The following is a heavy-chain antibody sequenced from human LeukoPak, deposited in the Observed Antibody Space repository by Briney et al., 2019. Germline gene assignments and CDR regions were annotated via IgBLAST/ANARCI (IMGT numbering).Heavy chain of an antibody. Sequence: KPSETLSLTCTVSGGSISSYYWSWIRQPPGKGLEWIGYIYYSGSTNYNPSLKSRVTISVDTSKNQFSLKLTSVTAADTAVYYCARGRWRIDYWGQGTLVTVSS. V-gene: IGHV4-59*01. CDR2: IYYSGST. J-gene: IGHJ4*02. CDR3: ARGRWRIDY. CDR1: GGSISSYY. D-gene: IGHD4-23*01.